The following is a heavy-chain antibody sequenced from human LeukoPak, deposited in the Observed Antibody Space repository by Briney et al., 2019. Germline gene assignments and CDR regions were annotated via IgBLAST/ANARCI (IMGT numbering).Heavy chain of an antibody. D-gene: IGHD3-10*01. Sequence: SETLSLTCTVSGGSISSYYWSWIRQPPGKGLEWIGYIYYSGSTNYNPSLKSRVTISVDTSKNQFSLKLSSVAAADTAVYYCASMGYYYYYMDVWGKGTTVTVSS. J-gene: IGHJ6*03. CDR3: ASMGYYYYYMDV. CDR2: IYYSGST. CDR1: GGSISSYY. V-gene: IGHV4-59*01.